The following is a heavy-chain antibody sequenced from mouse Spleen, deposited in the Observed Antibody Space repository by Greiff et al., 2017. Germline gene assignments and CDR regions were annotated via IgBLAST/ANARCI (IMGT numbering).Heavy chain of an antibody. V-gene: IGHV5-9*01. CDR2: ISSGGGNT. Sequence: EVMLVESGGGLVKLGGSLKLSCAASGFTFSSYAMSWVRQTPEKRLEWVATISSGGGNTYYPDSVKGRFTISRDNAKNTLYLQMSSLKSEDTAMYYCARDGNYWFAYWGQGTLVTVSA. D-gene: IGHD2-1*01. J-gene: IGHJ3*01. CDR1: GFTFSSYA. CDR3: ARDGNYWFAY.